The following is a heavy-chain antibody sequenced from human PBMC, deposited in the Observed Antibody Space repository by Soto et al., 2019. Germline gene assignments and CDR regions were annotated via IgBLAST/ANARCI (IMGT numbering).Heavy chain of an antibody. Sequence: QVQLVESGGGVVQPGRSLRLSFAASGFTFSSYGMHWVRQAPGKGLEWVAVIWYDGSNTYYADSVKGRFTISRDNSKNTLYLQMNSLRAEDTSVYYCARGLWSFDYWGQGTLVTVSS. CDR3: ARGLWSFDY. V-gene: IGHV3-33*01. D-gene: IGHD5-18*01. CDR1: GFTFSSYG. CDR2: IWYDGSNT. J-gene: IGHJ4*02.